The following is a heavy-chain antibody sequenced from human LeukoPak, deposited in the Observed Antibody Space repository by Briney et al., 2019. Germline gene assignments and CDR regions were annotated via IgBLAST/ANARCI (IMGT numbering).Heavy chain of an antibody. D-gene: IGHD3-22*01. V-gene: IGHV4-59*01. CDR2: IYYSGST. Sequence: SETLSLTCTVSGGSISSCYWSWIRQPPGKGLEWIGYIYYSGSTNYNPSLKSRVTISVDTSKNQFSLKLSSVTAADTAVYYCARASHYYDSSGYTFDYWGQGTLVTVSS. CDR1: GGSISSCY. CDR3: ARASHYYDSSGYTFDY. J-gene: IGHJ4*02.